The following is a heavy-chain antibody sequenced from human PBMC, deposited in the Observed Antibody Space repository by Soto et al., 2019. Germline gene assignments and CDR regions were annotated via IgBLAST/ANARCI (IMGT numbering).Heavy chain of an antibody. V-gene: IGHV3-30-3*01. D-gene: IGHD1-26*01. CDR2: ISYDGSNK. J-gene: IGHJ4*02. Sequence: VGSVRLSCAASGFTFSSYAMHWVRQAPGKGLEWVAVISYDGSNKYYADSVKGRFTISRDNSKNTLYLQMNSLRAEDTAVYYCAAQWELLGYFDYWGQGTLVTVSS. CDR1: GFTFSSYA. CDR3: AAQWELLGYFDY.